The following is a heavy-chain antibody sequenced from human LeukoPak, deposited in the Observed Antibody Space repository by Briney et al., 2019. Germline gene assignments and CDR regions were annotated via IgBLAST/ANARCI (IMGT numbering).Heavy chain of an antibody. CDR1: GGSISSSSYY. CDR3: ARDLGRAAAGTGY. CDR2: IYYSGST. Sequence: SETLSLTCTVSGGSISSSSYYWGWIRQPPGKGLEWIGSIYYSGSTYYNPSLKSRVTISVDTSKNQFSLKLSSVTAADTAVYYCARDLGRAAAGTGYWGQGTLVTVSS. D-gene: IGHD6-13*01. V-gene: IGHV4-39*02. J-gene: IGHJ4*02.